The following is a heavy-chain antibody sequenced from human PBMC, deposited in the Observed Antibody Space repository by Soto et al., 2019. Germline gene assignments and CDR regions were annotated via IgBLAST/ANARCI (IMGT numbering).Heavy chain of an antibody. J-gene: IGHJ1*01. V-gene: IGHV3-48*03. CDR1: VFTFINYE. Sequence: GWSLRLSCASSVFTFINYEIHWVRQAPGKGLDWVSYISSSGSTIHYADSVKGRFTISRDNAKNSLYLQMNSLRAEDTAVYYCARRTDCSGSCYNYFQHWGQGTLVTVSS. CDR3: ARRTDCSGSCYNYFQH. D-gene: IGHD2-15*01. CDR2: ISSSGSTI.